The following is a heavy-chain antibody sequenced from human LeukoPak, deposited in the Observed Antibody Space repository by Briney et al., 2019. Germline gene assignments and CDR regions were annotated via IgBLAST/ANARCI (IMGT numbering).Heavy chain of an antibody. CDR1: GFTFNSFA. J-gene: IGHJ4*02. D-gene: IGHD2/OR15-2a*01. CDR3: AKDWVFSTTYYFDW. V-gene: IGHV3-23*01. Sequence: GGSLRLSRAASGFTFNSFAMSWVRQAPGKGLEWVSCISGSADRTYYADFVKGRFTISRDNPKKMVYLQMNSLRAEDTAVYYCAKDWVFSTTYYFDWWGQGTLVTVSS. CDR2: ISGSADRT.